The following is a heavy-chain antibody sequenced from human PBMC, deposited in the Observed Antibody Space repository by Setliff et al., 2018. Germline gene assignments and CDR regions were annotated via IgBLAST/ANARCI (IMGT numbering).Heavy chain of an antibody. Sequence: SGPTLVNPTQTLTLTCTFSGFSLNTSGMRVSWIRQPPGKALEWLARIDWDDDKRYSPSLKSRLTITKDTSKNQVVLTMTNMDPVDTATYYCAHSNHYGSGSPNDYWGQGTLVTVSS. CDR1: GFSLNTSGMR. J-gene: IGHJ4*02. V-gene: IGHV2-5*08. CDR2: IDWDDDK. D-gene: IGHD3-10*01. CDR3: AHSNHYGSGSPNDY.